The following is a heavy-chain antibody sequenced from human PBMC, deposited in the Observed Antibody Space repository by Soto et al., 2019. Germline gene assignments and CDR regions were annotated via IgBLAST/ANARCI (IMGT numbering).Heavy chain of an antibody. V-gene: IGHV3-33*03. Sequence: QVQLVESGGGVVQPGTSLRLSCAVSGLTFSEYAMHWVRQAPGKGLDWLAVISYDGSLKYYVDSVKGRFTISRDNSKNTLFLQMNSLRPEDTAIYYCANGEGLLCYGSSCYSDFWGRGTLVTVSS. CDR2: ISYDGSLK. D-gene: IGHD2-15*01. CDR3: ANGEGLLCYGSSCYSDF. J-gene: IGHJ4*02. CDR1: GLTFSEYA.